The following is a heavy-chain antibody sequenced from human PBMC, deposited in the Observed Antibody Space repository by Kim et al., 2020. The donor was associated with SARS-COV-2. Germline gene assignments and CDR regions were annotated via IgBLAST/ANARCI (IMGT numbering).Heavy chain of an antibody. Sequence: STKCYVDPAKSRITISRDNAKNSLHLQTNSLRAEDTAVYYCGRGRLGIDPWGQGTLVTVSS. D-gene: IGHD5-12*01. V-gene: IGHV3-7*01. J-gene: IGHJ5*02. CDR2: STK. CDR3: GRGRLGIDP.